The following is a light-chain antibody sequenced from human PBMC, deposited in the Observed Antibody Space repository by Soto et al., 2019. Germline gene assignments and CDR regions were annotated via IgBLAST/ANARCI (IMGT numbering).Light chain of an antibody. J-gene: IGLJ2*01. Sequence: QSVLTQPASVSGSPGQSITISCTGTSSDIGAYNFVSWYQQHPGKAPQLIIYDVSYRPSGISSRFSGSKSGNTASLTISGLQAQDEADYYCSSYTGNIRVFGGGTQLTVL. CDR1: SSDIGAYNF. CDR2: DVS. V-gene: IGLV2-14*03. CDR3: SSYTGNIRV.